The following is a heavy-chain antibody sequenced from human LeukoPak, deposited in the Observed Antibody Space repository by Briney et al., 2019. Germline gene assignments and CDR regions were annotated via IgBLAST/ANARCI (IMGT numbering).Heavy chain of an antibody. CDR1: GYSFTNYW. J-gene: IGHJ4*02. CDR2: IKQDGSEK. D-gene: IGHD1-26*01. CDR3: ARRRYSGSSQHFDY. Sequence: GESLKISCKGSGYSFTNYWIGWVRQAPGKGLEWVANIKQDGSEKYYVDSVKGRFTISRDNAKNSLYLQMNSLRAEDTAVYYCARRRYSGSSQHFDYWGQGTLVTVSS. V-gene: IGHV3-7*01.